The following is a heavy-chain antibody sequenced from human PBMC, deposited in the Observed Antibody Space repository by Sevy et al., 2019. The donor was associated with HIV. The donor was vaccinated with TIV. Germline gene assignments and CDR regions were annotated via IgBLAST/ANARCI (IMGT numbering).Heavy chain of an antibody. CDR3: AAGRHIVVVTAMAWFDP. J-gene: IGHJ5*02. D-gene: IGHD2-21*02. V-gene: IGHV3-30*19. CDR1: GFTFSSSG. Sequence: GGSLRLSCAASGFTFSSSGMHWVRQAPGKGLEWVAVISYDGSNKYYADSVKGRFTISRDNSKNTLYLQMNSLRAEDTAVYYCAAGRHIVVVTAMAWFDPWGQGTLVTVSS. CDR2: ISYDGSNK.